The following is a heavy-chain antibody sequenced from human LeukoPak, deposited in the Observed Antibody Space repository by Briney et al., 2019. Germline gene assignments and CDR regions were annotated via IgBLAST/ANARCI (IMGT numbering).Heavy chain of an antibody. Sequence: SVKVSCKSSGGTFSSYAISWVRQARGQGRDWMGRIILILCISNYAQKFQGRVTITADKSTDTSYIELSNLRCEDKAVYYCGREEDGGNSYGWGQGTLVTVSS. CDR1: GGTFSSYA. CDR2: IILILCIS. CDR3: GREEDGGNSYG. V-gene: IGHV1-69*04. J-gene: IGHJ4*02. D-gene: IGHD4-23*01.